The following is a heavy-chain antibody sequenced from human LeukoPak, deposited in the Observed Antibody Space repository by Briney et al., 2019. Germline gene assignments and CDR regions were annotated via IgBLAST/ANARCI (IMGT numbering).Heavy chain of an antibody. CDR1: GFTFSSYG. CDR2: IRYDGSNK. J-gene: IGHJ6*03. Sequence: PGGSLRLSCAASGFTFSSYGMHWVRQAPGKGLEWVAFIRYDGSNKYYADSVKGRFTISRDNSKNMLYLQMNSLRAEDTAVYYCAKGATVTTDYYYYYMDVWGKGTTVTISS. D-gene: IGHD4-17*01. CDR3: AKGATVTTDYYYYYMDV. V-gene: IGHV3-30*02.